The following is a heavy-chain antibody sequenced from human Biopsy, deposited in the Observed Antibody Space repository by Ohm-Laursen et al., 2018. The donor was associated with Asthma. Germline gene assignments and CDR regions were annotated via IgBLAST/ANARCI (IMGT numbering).Heavy chain of an antibody. CDR2: ISKDASTQ. CDR1: GFSFSNFA. D-gene: IGHD1-1*01. V-gene: IGHV3-30*01. Sequence: SLRLSCAASGFSFSNFAIYWVRQAPGKGLEWVGAISKDASTQDYADSVNGRFTMARDNSKNTLDLQMNSLREDDTAVYYCVRDGTDDAFDIWGQGTVVSVSS. J-gene: IGHJ3*02. CDR3: VRDGTDDAFDI.